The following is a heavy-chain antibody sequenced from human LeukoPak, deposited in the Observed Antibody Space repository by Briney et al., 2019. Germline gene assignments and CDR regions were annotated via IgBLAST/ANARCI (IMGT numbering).Heavy chain of an antibody. CDR2: IYNIGST. CDR1: GGSISSYY. D-gene: IGHD2-15*01. J-gene: IGHJ5*02. Sequence: SETLSLTCTVSGGSISSYYWSWIRQPPGKGLEWIGNIYNIGSTNYNPSLKGRVTISLDTSKNQFSLKLSSVTAADTAAYYCARVNIVVGVGWFDPWGQGTLVTVSS. V-gene: IGHV4-59*01. CDR3: ARVNIVVGVGWFDP.